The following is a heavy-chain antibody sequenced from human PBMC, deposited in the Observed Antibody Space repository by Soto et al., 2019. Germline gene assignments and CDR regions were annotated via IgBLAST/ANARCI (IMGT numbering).Heavy chain of an antibody. Sequence: QVQLVESGGGEVQPGRSLTISCAASGFTFSTYGMHWVRQTPGKGLEWVAVISYDGTNKFYSDSVKGRFTISRDNFKNTLTLQMNSLIADDTAVYSCANDLQSYGDYDYYCYGMDVWGLGTRVTVSS. CDR1: GFTFSTYG. V-gene: IGHV3-30*18. D-gene: IGHD4-17*01. CDR2: ISYDGTNK. J-gene: IGHJ6*02. CDR3: ANDLQSYGDYDYYCYGMDV.